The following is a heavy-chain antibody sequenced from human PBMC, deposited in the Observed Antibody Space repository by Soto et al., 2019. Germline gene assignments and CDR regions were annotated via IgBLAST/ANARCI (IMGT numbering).Heavy chain of an antibody. V-gene: IGHV1-18*04. D-gene: IGHD3-22*01. CDR2: ISAHNGDT. CDR3: ATEPIYYNDGSGYYPLGH. CDR1: GYSFATFG. J-gene: IGHJ4*02. Sequence: ASVKVSCKASGYSFATFGFSWVRQAPGQGLECVGWISAHNGDTHYSQKFQGRVTLTTDTSTNTGYMELRSLTSDDTAVYFCATEPIYYNDGSGYYPLGHWGQGTLVTVSS.